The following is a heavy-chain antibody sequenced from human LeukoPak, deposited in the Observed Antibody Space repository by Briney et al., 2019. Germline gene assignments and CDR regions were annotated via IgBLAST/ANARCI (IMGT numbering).Heavy chain of an antibody. CDR1: GFTFSSYS. J-gene: IGHJ3*02. Sequence: PGGSLRLSCAASGFTFSSYSMNWVRQAPGKGLEWVSHITASGTAMFYADSVKGRFTISRDNSKNTLYLQMNSLRAEDTAVYYCARELHGGAFDIWDQGTMVTVSS. V-gene: IGHV3-48*01. D-gene: IGHD4-11*01. CDR3: ARELHGGAFDI. CDR2: ITASGTAM.